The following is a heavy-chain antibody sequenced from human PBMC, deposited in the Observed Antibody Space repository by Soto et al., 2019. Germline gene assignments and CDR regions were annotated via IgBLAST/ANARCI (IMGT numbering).Heavy chain of an antibody. J-gene: IGHJ6*02. V-gene: IGHV1-69*13. CDR3: ATDSLTYYYGFVIAAEGPYYVMDV. Sequence: GASVKVSCKASGGTFSSYAISWVRQAPGQGLEWMGGIIPIFGTANYAQKFQGRVTITADESTSTAYMELSSLRSEDTAVYYCATDSLTYYYGFVIAAEGPYYVMDVWGQGTTVTVSS. CDR2: IIPIFGTA. CDR1: GGTFSSYA. D-gene: IGHD3-10*01.